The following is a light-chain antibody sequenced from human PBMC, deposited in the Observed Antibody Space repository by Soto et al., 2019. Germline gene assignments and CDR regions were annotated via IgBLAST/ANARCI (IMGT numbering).Light chain of an antibody. CDR1: SSDVGGYNY. CDR3: SSYAGSNNHVV. CDR2: EVS. J-gene: IGLJ2*01. Sequence: QSVLTQPPSASGSLGQSVTISCTGTSSDVGGYNYVSWYQQHPGKAPKLMIYEVSKRPSGVPDRFSGSKSGNTASLTVSGLQAEDEADYYCSSYAGSNNHVVFGGGTKLTVL. V-gene: IGLV2-8*01.